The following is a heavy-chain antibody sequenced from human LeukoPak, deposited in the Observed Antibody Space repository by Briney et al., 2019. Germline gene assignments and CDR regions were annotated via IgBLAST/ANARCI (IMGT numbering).Heavy chain of an antibody. CDR3: ASDIQTGTKYSSFSSDY. CDR1: GFTFSSYS. D-gene: IGHD6-6*01. CDR2: ISSSSSYI. J-gene: IGHJ4*02. V-gene: IGHV3-21*01. Sequence: GGSLRLSCAASGFTFSSYSMNSVRQAPGKWLEWVSSISSSSSYIYYADSGKGRFTISRDNAKNSLYLQMTSLRAEDTAVSYCASDIQTGTKYSSFSSDYWGQGTLVTVSS.